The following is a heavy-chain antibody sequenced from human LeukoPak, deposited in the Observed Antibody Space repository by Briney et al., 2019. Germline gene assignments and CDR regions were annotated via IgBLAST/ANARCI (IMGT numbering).Heavy chain of an antibody. CDR2: ISGSGGGT. CDR3: AKDLGRYRNNYFDC. D-gene: IGHD1-26*01. CDR1: GFTFNSYA. Sequence: GGSLRLSCAASGFTFNSYAMSWVRQAPEKGLEWVATISGSGGGTYYADSVKGRFTISRDDSKNTLYLQMNSLRAEDTAVYYCAKDLGRYRNNYFDCWGQGTLVTVSS. J-gene: IGHJ4*02. V-gene: IGHV3-23*01.